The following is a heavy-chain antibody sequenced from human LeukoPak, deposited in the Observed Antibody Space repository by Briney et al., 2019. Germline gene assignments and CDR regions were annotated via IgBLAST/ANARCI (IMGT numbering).Heavy chain of an antibody. Sequence: GASVKVSCKASGGTFSSYAISWVRQAPGQGLEWMGRINPNSGGTNYAQKFQGRVTMTRDTSISTAYMELSRLRSDDTAVYYCARDALVIYDSSGYYFWGQGTLVTVSS. CDR3: ARDALVIYDSSGYYF. CDR2: INPNSGGT. J-gene: IGHJ4*02. CDR1: GGTFSSYA. V-gene: IGHV1-2*06. D-gene: IGHD3-22*01.